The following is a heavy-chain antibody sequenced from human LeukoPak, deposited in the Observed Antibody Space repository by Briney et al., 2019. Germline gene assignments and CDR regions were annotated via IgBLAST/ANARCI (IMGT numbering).Heavy chain of an antibody. CDR1: GFTFSTYA. CDR2: ISYDGSSK. D-gene: IGHD6-19*01. CDR3: ARIGIAVAGTGYYFDY. J-gene: IGHJ4*02. V-gene: IGHV3-30*04. Sequence: GGSLRLSCAASGFTFSTYAMHWVRQAPGKGLEWVAVISYDGSSKYYADSVKGRFTISRDNAKNSLYLRMNSLRAEDTALYYCARIGIAVAGTGYYFDYWGQGTLVTVSS.